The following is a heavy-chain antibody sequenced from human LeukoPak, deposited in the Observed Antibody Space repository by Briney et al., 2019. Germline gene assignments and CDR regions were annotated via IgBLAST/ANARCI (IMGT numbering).Heavy chain of an antibody. Sequence: ASVKVSCKASGYIFTSYDINWVRQATGQGLEWMGWMNPNNGNTGYAQKFQGRVTMTRSTSITTAYLELSSLRSEDTAVYYCARGAGPTTSPNYYDSSGYYLWYFDYWGQGTLVTVSS. J-gene: IGHJ4*02. V-gene: IGHV1-8*01. CDR2: MNPNNGNT. CDR1: GYIFTSYD. D-gene: IGHD3-22*01. CDR3: ARGAGPTTSPNYYDSSGYYLWYFDY.